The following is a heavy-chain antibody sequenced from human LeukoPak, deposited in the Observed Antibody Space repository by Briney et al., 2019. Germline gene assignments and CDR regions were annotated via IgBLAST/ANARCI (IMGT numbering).Heavy chain of an antibody. D-gene: IGHD1-26*01. J-gene: IGHJ4*02. CDR1: GFTFSNYW. Sequence: GSLRLSCAASGFTFSNYWMGWVRQAPGKRPEWVANMNIDGSEKYYADSVKGRFTISRDNARNSVYLQMNSLRVEDMAVYYCARDPVEWELLLDCWGQGTLVTVSS. CDR3: ARDPVEWELLLDC. CDR2: MNIDGSEK. V-gene: IGHV3-7*01.